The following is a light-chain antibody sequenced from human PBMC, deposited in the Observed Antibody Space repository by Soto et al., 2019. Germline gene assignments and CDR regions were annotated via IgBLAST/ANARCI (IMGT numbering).Light chain of an antibody. CDR1: SSDVGGYNY. V-gene: IGLV2-8*01. Sequence: QSALTQPPSASGSPGQSVIISCTGTSSDVGGYNYVSWYQQHPGKAPKLMIYEVSKRPSGVPDRFSGSKSGNTASLTISGLQAEDEADYYCSSYTTSSTLYVFGTGTKVTVL. J-gene: IGLJ1*01. CDR3: SSYTTSSTLYV. CDR2: EVS.